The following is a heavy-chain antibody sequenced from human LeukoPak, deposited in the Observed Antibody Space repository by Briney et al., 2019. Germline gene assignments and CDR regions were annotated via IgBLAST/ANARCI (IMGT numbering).Heavy chain of an antibody. CDR2: FDPEDGET. D-gene: IGHD1-1*01. J-gene: IGHJ1*01. CDR1: GYTLTELS. CDR3: ATVPNWNWLAQFWH. Sequence: GASVKVSCKVSGYTLTELSMHWVRQAPGKGLEWMGGFDPEDGETIYAQKFQGRVTMTEDTSTDTAYMELSSLRSEDTAVYYCATVPNWNWLAQFWHWRQGTLVPVSS. V-gene: IGHV1-24*01.